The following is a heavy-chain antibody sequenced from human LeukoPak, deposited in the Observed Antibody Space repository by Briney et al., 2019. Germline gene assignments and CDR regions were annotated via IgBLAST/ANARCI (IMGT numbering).Heavy chain of an antibody. CDR2: IIPIFGTA. Sequence: SVKVSCKASGGTFSSYAIGWVRQAPGQGLEWMGGIIPIFGTANYAQKFQGRVTITADESTSTAYMELSSLRSEDTAVYYCAREDSNPKYYYYYGMDVWGQGTTVTVSS. V-gene: IGHV1-69*13. CDR1: GGTFSSYA. CDR3: AREDSNPKYYYYYGMDV. J-gene: IGHJ6*02. D-gene: IGHD4-11*01.